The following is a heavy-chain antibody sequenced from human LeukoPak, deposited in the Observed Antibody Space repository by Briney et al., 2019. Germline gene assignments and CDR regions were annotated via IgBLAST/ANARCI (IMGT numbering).Heavy chain of an antibody. J-gene: IGHJ4*02. D-gene: IGHD2-2*01. Sequence: SVKVSCKASGGTFSSYAISWVRQAPGQGLEWMGGIIPIFGTANYAQKFQGRVTITRDRSMSTAYMELSSLRSEDTAMYYCASSGYCSSTSCSLDYWGQGTLVTVSS. CDR2: IIPIFGTA. V-gene: IGHV1-69*05. CDR1: GGTFSSYA. CDR3: ASSGYCSSTSCSLDY.